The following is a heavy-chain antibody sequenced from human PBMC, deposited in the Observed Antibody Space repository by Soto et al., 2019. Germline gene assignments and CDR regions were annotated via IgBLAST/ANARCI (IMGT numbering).Heavy chain of an antibody. J-gene: IGHJ4*02. Sequence: SVKVSCKASGGTFSSYAISWVRQAPGQGLEWMGGIIPIFGTAIYAQKFQGRVTMTEDTSTDTAYMELSSLRSEDTAVYYCATDPSSSWYGVDYWGQGTLVTVSS. CDR2: IIPIFGTA. CDR1: GGTFSSYA. CDR3: ATDPSSSWYGVDY. D-gene: IGHD6-13*01. V-gene: IGHV1-69*06.